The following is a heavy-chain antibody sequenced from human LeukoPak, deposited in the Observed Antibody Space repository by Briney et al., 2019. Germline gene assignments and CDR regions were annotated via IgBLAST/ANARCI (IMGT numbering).Heavy chain of an antibody. D-gene: IGHD1-26*01. CDR3: AREENTGSHGFDY. V-gene: IGHV1-69*04. CDR2: IIPILGIA. CDR1: GYTFTSYG. J-gene: IGHJ4*02. Sequence: SVTVSCKASGYTFTSYGISWVRQAPGQGLEWMGRIIPILGIANYAQKFQGRVTITADKSTSTAYMELSSLRSEETAVYYCAREENTGSHGFDYWGQGTLVTVSS.